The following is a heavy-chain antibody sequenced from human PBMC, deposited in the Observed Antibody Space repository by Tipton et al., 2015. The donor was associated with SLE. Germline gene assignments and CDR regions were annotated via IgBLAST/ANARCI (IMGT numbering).Heavy chain of an antibody. J-gene: IGHJ4*02. CDR3: ARQSAVGPGADS. CDR2: IYHSGNT. Sequence: TLSLTCTVSGASISDDYYWGWIRQPPGKGLEWIGNIYHSGNTYYNPSLKSRVTLSVDASKNQFSLKLSSVAAADTAVYYCARQSAVGPGADSWGLGTLVTVSS. V-gene: IGHV4-38-2*02. CDR1: GASISDDYY. D-gene: IGHD2-2*01.